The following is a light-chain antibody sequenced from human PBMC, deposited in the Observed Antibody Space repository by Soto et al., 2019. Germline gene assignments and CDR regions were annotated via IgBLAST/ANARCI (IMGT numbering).Light chain of an antibody. CDR3: QSYDSSTWV. J-gene: IGLJ3*02. CDR1: SGSIASNY. V-gene: IGLV6-57*01. Sequence: NFMLTQPHSVSESPGKTVTISCTRSSGSIASNYVQWYQQRPGSSPTTVIYEDNQRPSGVPDRFSGSIDSSSNSASLTISGLKTEDEADYYCQSYDSSTWVFGGGTKLTAL. CDR2: EDN.